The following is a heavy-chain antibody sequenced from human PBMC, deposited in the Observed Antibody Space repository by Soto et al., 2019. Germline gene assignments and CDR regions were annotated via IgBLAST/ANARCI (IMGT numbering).Heavy chain of an antibody. J-gene: IGHJ4*02. CDR3: ITHADSNGRGH. CDR1: GFIFRNDW. CDR2: IKTKIDGGTT. V-gene: IGHV3-15*01. Sequence: EVQLVESGGGWAPPGGSLRLSCAASGFIFRNDWMDWVRQAPGKGLEWVARIKTKIDGGTTDYAAPVQGRFFKSRDDSQNTMFLQMNSRQTEETAVFYCITHADSNGRGHWGQGTLVTV. D-gene: IGHD2-8*01.